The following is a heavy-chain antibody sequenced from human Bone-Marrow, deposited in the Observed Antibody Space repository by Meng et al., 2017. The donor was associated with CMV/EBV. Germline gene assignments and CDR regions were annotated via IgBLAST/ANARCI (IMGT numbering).Heavy chain of an antibody. V-gene: IGHV4-34*01. Sequence: GSLRLSCAVYGGSFSGYYWSWIRQPPGKGLEWIGEINHSGSTNYNPSLKSRLTISVDTSKNQFSLQLSSVTAADTAMYYCASLIAGEAGRGSWGQGTLVTVSS. J-gene: IGHJ4*02. CDR2: INHSGST. D-gene: IGHD2-21*01. CDR1: GGSFSGYY. CDR3: ASLIAGEAGRGS.